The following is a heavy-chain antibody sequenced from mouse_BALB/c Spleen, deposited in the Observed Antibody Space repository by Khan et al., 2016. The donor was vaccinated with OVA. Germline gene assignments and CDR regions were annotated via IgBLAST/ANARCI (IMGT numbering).Heavy chain of an antibody. Sequence: DLVMPGAAVTLSCKASGYTFTSYWINWIKQRPGQGLEWIGRIDPGSGSTSSNDMFKGKATLTVDASSSTAYIQLSSLSSEDSAVFFCASSNYEGRRLYALDYRGQGTSITVSS. V-gene: IGHV1S41*01. J-gene: IGHJ4*01. D-gene: IGHD2-3*01. CDR1: GYTFTSYW. CDR3: ASSNYEGRRLYALDY. CDR2: IDPGSGST.